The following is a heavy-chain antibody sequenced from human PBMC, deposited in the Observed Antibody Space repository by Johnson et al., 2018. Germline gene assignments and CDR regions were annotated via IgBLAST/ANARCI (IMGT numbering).Heavy chain of an antibody. CDR1: GFTFSSYG. CDR2: ISYDGSNK. J-gene: IGHJ6*03. Sequence: QVQLVESGGGVVQPGRSLRLSCAASGFTFSSYGMHWVRQAPGKGLEWVAVISYDGSNKYYADSVKGRFTLSRDNSKNTLYLQMNSLRAEDTAVYYCAKELPDIGVVPAAPHYYYYYMDVWGKGTTVTVSS. CDR3: AKELPDIGVVPAAPHYYYYYMDV. D-gene: IGHD2-2*01. V-gene: IGHV3-30*18.